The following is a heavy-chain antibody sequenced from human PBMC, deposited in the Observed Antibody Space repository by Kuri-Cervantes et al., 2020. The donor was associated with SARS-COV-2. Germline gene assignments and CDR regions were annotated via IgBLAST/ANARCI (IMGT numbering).Heavy chain of an antibody. CDR2: INWTGGST. CDR1: GFTFDDYG. D-gene: IGHD5-24*01. CDR3: AIESMAGFDY. J-gene: IGHJ4*02. Sequence: GESLKISCAASGFTFDDYGMSWVRQAPGKGLEWVSGINWTGGSTGYADSVKGRFTISRDNAKNSLYLQMNSLRAEDTALYHCAIESMAGFDYWGQGTLVTVSS. V-gene: IGHV3-20*01.